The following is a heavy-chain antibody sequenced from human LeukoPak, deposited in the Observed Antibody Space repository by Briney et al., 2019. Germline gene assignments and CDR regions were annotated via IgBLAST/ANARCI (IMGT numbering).Heavy chain of an antibody. CDR1: GFTFSTSA. Sequence: GGSLRLSCAASGFTFSTSAMSWVRQALGKGLEWVSAISGSGDNTYYAASVKGRFTISRDNSNNTLYLQMNSLRAEDTAVYYCAKMGLWFGESRDYWGQGTLVTVSS. J-gene: IGHJ4*02. V-gene: IGHV3-23*01. CDR2: ISGSGDNT. D-gene: IGHD3-10*01. CDR3: AKMGLWFGESRDY.